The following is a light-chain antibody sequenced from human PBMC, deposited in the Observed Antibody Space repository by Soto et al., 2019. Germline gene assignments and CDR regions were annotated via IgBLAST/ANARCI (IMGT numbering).Light chain of an antibody. CDR1: QSVSSSF. V-gene: IGKV3-20*01. J-gene: IGKJ5*01. CDR2: GAS. Sequence: EIVLTQSPFTLSLSPGERATLSCRASQSVSSSFLAWYQQKVGQAPRLLIYGASSRATGTPDRFSGSGSGTDFTLTISRLEPEDFAVYYCQQYGSSPRTFGQGTRLETK. CDR3: QQYGSSPRT.